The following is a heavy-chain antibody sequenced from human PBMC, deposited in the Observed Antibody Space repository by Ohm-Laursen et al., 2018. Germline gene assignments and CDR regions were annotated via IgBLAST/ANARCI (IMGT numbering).Heavy chain of an antibody. CDR1: GGSISSYY. J-gene: IGHJ6*02. Sequence: TLSFTCTVSGGSISSYYWSWIRQPPGKGLEWIGYIYYSGSTNYNPSLKSRITISVDTSKNQFSLKLNSVTAADTAVYYCERYTAPKYYYGMDVWGQGTTVTVSS. D-gene: IGHD1-1*01. CDR2: IYYSGST. V-gene: IGHV4-59*01. CDR3: ERYTAPKYYYGMDV.